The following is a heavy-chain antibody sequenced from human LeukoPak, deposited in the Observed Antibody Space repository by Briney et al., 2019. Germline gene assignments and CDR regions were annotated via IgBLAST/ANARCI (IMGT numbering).Heavy chain of an antibody. J-gene: IGHJ6*03. V-gene: IGHV4-59*01. CDR2: IYYSGST. D-gene: IGHD3-10*01. CDR3: ARLEAVVRGVIPSDYYYMDV. Sequence: SETLSLTCTVSGGSISNKYWSWIRQPPGKGLEWIGYIYYSGSTNYNPSLKSRVTILVDTSKNQFSLKLSSVTAADTAVYYCARLEAVVRGVIPSDYYYMDVWGKGTTVTISS. CDR1: GGSISNKY.